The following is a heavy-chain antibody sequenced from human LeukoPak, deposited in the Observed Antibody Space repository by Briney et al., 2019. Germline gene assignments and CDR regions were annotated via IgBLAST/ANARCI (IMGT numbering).Heavy chain of an antibody. V-gene: IGHV4-59*12. J-gene: IGHJ2*01. Sequence: SETLSLTCTVSGDSISNYYWSWIRQSPGTGLEWIGYIYSGGSTNYNPSLESRVTISVDKSKNQFSLKLSSVTAADTAVYYCARAYSSSWSRDWYFDLWGRGTLATVSS. CDR2: IYSGGST. CDR3: ARAYSSSWSRDWYFDL. D-gene: IGHD6-13*01. CDR1: GDSISNYY.